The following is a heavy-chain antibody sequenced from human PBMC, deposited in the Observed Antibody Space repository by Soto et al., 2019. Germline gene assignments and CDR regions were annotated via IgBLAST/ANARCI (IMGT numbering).Heavy chain of an antibody. D-gene: IGHD6-19*01. J-gene: IGHJ6*02. CDR1: GYTFTSYD. V-gene: IGHV1-8*01. Sequence: GASVKVSCKASGYTFTSYDINWVRQATGQGREWMGWMNPNSGNTGYAQKFQGRVTMTRNTSISTAYMELSSLRSEDTAVYYCARWGSSGWYDYYYYGMDVWGQGTTVTVSS. CDR3: ARWGSSGWYDYYYYGMDV. CDR2: MNPNSGNT.